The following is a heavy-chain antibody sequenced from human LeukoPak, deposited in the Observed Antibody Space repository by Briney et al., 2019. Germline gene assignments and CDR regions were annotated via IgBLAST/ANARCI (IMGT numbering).Heavy chain of an antibody. CDR1: GFTFSSYS. CDR3: AIIVVVIAKGGIDY. Sequence: GGSLRLSCAASGFTFSSYSMNWVRQAPGKGLEWVSSISSSSSYIYYADSVKGRFTISRDNAKNSLYLQMNSLRAEDTAVYYCAIIVVVIAKGGIDYWGQGTLVTVSS. V-gene: IGHV3-21*01. D-gene: IGHD2-21*01. J-gene: IGHJ4*02. CDR2: ISSSSSYI.